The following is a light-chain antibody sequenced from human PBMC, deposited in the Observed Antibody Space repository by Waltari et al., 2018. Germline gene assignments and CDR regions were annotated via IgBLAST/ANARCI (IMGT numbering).Light chain of an antibody. V-gene: IGLV2-14*03. CDR3: SSFTTRNTWV. Sequence: QSALTQPASVSGSPGQSITISCTGTSSDIGYYNYVSWYHHHPGSAPTLMIYDVSNRPSGVSNRFSGSKSGDTASLTISGLQAEDEAEYYCSSFTTRNTWVFGGGTKLTVL. CDR1: SSDIGYYNY. J-gene: IGLJ3*02. CDR2: DVS.